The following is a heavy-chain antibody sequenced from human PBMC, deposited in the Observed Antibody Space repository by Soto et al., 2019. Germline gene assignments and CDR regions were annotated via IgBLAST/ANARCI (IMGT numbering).Heavy chain of an antibody. CDR3: ARELITMIVVVILPDYYYGMDV. CDR2: INHSGST. CDR1: GGSFSGYY. D-gene: IGHD3-22*01. Sequence: ETLSLTCAVYGGSFSGYYWSWIRQPPGKGLEWIGEINHSGSTNYNPSLKSRVTISVDTSKNQFSLKLSSVTAADTAVYYCARELITMIVVVILPDYYYGMDVWGQGTTVTVSS. V-gene: IGHV4-34*01. J-gene: IGHJ6*02.